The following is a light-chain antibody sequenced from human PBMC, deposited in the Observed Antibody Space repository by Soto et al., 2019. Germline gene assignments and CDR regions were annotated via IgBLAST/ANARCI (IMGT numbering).Light chain of an antibody. CDR2: SAS. V-gene: IGKV1-39*01. J-gene: IGKJ2*01. CDR1: QTISSY. Sequence: DIQMTQSPASLSASVGDRVSITCRASQTISSYLNWYQQKPGAAPKLLIYSASTLQSGVPSRFSGSGFGTDYTLTISSLQPADFAIYYCQQTFRPPHTFGQWNKVDI. CDR3: QQTFRPPHT.